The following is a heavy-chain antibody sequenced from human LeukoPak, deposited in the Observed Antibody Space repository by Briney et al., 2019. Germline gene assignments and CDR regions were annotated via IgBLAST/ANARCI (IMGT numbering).Heavy chain of an antibody. J-gene: IGHJ4*02. CDR1: GYTFTGYY. V-gene: IGHV1-2*02. CDR2: INPNSGGT. CDR3: ARTSNTRRTTVVPLDY. D-gene: IGHD4-23*01. Sequence: ASVTVSCKASGYTFTGYYMHWVRQAPGQGLEWMGWINPNSGGTKYAQTVQGRVTMTRDTSISTAYMELSRLRSDDTAVYYCARTSNTRRTTVVPLDYWGQGTLVTVSS.